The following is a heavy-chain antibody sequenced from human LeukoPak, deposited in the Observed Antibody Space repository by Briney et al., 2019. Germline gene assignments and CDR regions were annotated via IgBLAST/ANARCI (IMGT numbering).Heavy chain of an antibody. Sequence: ASVKVSCKVSGYTLTELSMHWVRQAPGKGLEWMGGFDPEDGETIYAQKFQGRVTMTEDTSTDTAYMELSSLRSEDTAVYYCAATYYYGSGIVNWFDPWGQGTLVTVSS. CDR1: GYTLTELS. J-gene: IGHJ5*02. D-gene: IGHD3-10*01. CDR2: FDPEDGET. V-gene: IGHV1-24*01. CDR3: AATYYYGSGIVNWFDP.